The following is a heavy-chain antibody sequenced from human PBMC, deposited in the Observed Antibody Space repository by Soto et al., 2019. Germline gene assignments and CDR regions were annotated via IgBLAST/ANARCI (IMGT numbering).Heavy chain of an antibody. Sequence: PGESLKISCAASGFTFSGSAMHWVRQASGKGLEWVGRIRSKANSYATAYAASVKGRFTISRDDSKNTAYLQMNSLKTEDTAVYYCTRPSHIAARPDYYYYYGMDVWGQGTTVTVSS. J-gene: IGHJ6*02. CDR1: GFTFSGSA. CDR2: IRSKANSYAT. CDR3: TRPSHIAARPDYYYYYGMDV. D-gene: IGHD6-6*01. V-gene: IGHV3-73*01.